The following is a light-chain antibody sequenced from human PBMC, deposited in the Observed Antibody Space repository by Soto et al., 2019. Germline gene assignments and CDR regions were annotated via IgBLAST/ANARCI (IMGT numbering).Light chain of an antibody. CDR3: QQYNSYSET. Sequence: DIQMTKSPSTLSASVGDRVTITCRASQSISSWLAWYQQKPGKAPKLLIYDASSLESGVPSRVSGSGSGTEFTLTISSLQPDDFAPYYCQQYNSYSETFGRGTKVEIK. V-gene: IGKV1-5*01. CDR1: QSISSW. J-gene: IGKJ1*01. CDR2: DAS.